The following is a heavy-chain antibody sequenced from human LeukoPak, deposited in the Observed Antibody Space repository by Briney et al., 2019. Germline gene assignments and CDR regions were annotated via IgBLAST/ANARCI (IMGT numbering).Heavy chain of an antibody. CDR3: ARAPVTSCRGAFCYPFDY. Sequence: GGSLRLSCAASGFTFSSYSMSWVRQGPGKGLEWVAATSSSDPGTYHTDSVRGRFTISRDNSKNTLYLQMNRLRVEDAAVYYCARAPVTSCRGAFCYPFDYWGQGTLVTVSS. CDR2: TSSSDPGT. D-gene: IGHD2-15*01. CDR1: GFTFSSYS. J-gene: IGHJ4*02. V-gene: IGHV3-23*01.